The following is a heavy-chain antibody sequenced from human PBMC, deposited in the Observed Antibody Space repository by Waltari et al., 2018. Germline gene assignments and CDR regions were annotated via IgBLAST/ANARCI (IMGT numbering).Heavy chain of an antibody. Sequence: QVQLVQSGAAVKKPGSSVTVSCKASGGTFSSYPIRWVRKAPGQGLEWRGRIIPILGIANYAQKFQGRVTITADKSTSTAYMELSSLRSEDTAVYYCAREGDDYGDYGGDYWGQGTLVTVSS. CDR1: GGTFSSYP. D-gene: IGHD4-17*01. J-gene: IGHJ4*02. CDR2: IIPILGIA. CDR3: AREGDDYGDYGGDY. V-gene: IGHV1-69*04.